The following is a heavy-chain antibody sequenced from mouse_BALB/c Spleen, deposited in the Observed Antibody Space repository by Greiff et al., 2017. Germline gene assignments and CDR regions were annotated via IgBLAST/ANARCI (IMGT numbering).Heavy chain of an antibody. CDR3: ARERAHYYGCPGY. V-gene: IGHV1-9*01. CDR1: GYTFSSYW. CDR2: ILPGSGST. D-gene: IGHD1-1*01. J-gene: IGHJ2*01. Sequence: VQLQQSGAELMKPGASVKISCKATGYTFSSYWIEWVKQRPGHGLEWIGEILPGSGSTNYNEKFKGKATFTADTSSNTAYMQLSSLTSEDSAVYYCARERAHYYGCPGYWGQGTTLTVSS.